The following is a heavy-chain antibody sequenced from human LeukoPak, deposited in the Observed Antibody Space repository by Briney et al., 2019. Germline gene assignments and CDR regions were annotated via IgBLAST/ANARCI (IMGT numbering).Heavy chain of an antibody. Sequence: GGSLRLSCAASGFTFSSYAMSWVRQAPGKGLEWVSAISGSGGSTYYADSVKGRFTISRDNSKNTLYLQMNSLRAEDTAVYYCAKDRLIAVAGTGYYYGMDVWGQGTTVTVSS. J-gene: IGHJ6*02. CDR2: ISGSGGST. D-gene: IGHD6-19*01. CDR1: GFTFSSYA. V-gene: IGHV3-23*01. CDR3: AKDRLIAVAGTGYYYGMDV.